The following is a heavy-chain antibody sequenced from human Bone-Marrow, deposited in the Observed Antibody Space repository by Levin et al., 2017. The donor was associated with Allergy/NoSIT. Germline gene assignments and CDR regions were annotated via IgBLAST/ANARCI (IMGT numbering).Heavy chain of an antibody. D-gene: IGHD6-13*01. J-gene: IGHJ6*02. Sequence: ASVKVSCTASGYTFTGFYIHWVRQAPGQGPEWMGWINPNNGGTNYAQKFQGRVTMTRDTSLGTVFMDLSRLRSDDTAVYYCARDRSRTTYVMDVWGQGTTVTFSS. CDR1: GYTFTGFY. V-gene: IGHV1-2*02. CDR2: INPNNGGT. CDR3: ARDRSRTTYVMDV.